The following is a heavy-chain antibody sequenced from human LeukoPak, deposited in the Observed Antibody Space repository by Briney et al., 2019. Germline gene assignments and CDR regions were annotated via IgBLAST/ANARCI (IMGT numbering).Heavy chain of an antibody. CDR3: ARIRGSRYYFDY. Sequence: SGPALVKPTQTLTLTCTFSGFSLTTSGMCVSWIRQPPGKALEWLARIDWDDDKYYSTSLRTRLTISKDTSKNQVVLTMTNMDPVDIASYYCARIRGSRYYFDYWGQGTLVTVSS. J-gene: IGHJ4*02. CDR1: GFSLTTSGMC. D-gene: IGHD2-2*01. CDR2: IDWDDDK. V-gene: IGHV2-70*11.